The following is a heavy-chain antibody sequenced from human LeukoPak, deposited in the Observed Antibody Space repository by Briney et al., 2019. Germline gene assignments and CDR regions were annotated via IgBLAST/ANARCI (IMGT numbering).Heavy chain of an antibody. V-gene: IGHV3-30-3*01. CDR2: ISYDGSNK. D-gene: IGHD3-10*01. Sequence: QPGRSLRLSCAASGFTFSSYAMHWVRQAAGKGLEWVAVISYDGSNKYYADSVKGRFTISRDNSKNKLYLQMNSLRAEDTAVYYCAKDRGWFGGSLANFDYWGQGTLVTVSS. CDR1: GFTFSSYA. CDR3: AKDRGWFGGSLANFDY. J-gene: IGHJ4*02.